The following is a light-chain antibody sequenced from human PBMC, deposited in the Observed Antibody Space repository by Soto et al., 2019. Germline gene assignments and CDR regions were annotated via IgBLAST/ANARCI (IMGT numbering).Light chain of an antibody. V-gene: IGKV1-5*01. CDR3: QQYYSTPLT. CDR2: DAS. J-gene: IGKJ4*01. Sequence: DIQLTQSPSTMSASVGDRVAITCRASQNINNWLAWFQQKPGEAPKLLIYDASTLESGVPSRFSGSGSGTDFTLTISSLQAEDVAVYYCQQYYSTPLTFGGGTKVDIK. CDR1: QNINNW.